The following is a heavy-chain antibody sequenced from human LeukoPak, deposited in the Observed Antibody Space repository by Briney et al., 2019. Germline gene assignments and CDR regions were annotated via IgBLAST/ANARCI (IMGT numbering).Heavy chain of an antibody. D-gene: IGHD6-6*01. J-gene: IGHJ6*02. Sequence: GGSLRLSCAASGFTFSSYWMSWVRQARGKGLEWVANIKQDGSEEVYVDSVKGRVTISRDNAKNSLFLQMNTLRAEDTAVYYCAKDPYSSTWSYGMDVWGQGTTVTVSS. CDR3: AKDPYSSTWSYGMDV. V-gene: IGHV3-7*05. CDR1: GFTFSSYW. CDR2: IKQDGSEE.